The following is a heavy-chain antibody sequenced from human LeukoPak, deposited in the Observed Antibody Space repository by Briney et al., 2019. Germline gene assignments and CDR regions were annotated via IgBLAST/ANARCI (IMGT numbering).Heavy chain of an antibody. Sequence: GGSLRLSCAASGFIFSAYTMNWVRQAPGEGLEWVSSISSSSSYIYYADSVKGRFTISRDNAKNSLYLQMNSLRAEDTAVYYCAREPDTAMVREPFDYWGQGTLVTVSS. CDR3: AREPDTAMVREPFDY. V-gene: IGHV3-21*01. CDR1: GFIFSAYT. D-gene: IGHD5-18*01. CDR2: ISSSSSYI. J-gene: IGHJ4*02.